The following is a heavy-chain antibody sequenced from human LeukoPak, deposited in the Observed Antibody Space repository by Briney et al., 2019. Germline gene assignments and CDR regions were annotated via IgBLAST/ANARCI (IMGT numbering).Heavy chain of an antibody. CDR2: IYTSGST. Sequence: SETLSLTCTVSGGSISSYYWSWIRQPAGKGLEWIGRIYTSGSTNYNPSLKSRVTMSVDKSKNQFSLRLSSVTAADTAVYYCARSGGDRVEMPTIIDYWGQGTLVIVSS. CDR1: GGSISSYY. CDR3: ARSGGDRVEMPTIIDY. D-gene: IGHD3-10*01. V-gene: IGHV4-4*07. J-gene: IGHJ4*02.